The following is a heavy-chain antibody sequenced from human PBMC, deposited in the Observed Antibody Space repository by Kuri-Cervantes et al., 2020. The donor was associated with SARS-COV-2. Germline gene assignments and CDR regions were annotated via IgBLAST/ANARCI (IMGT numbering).Heavy chain of an antibody. V-gene: IGHV3-23*01. CDR2: ISGSAGRT. CDR1: GFSSSDYA. Sequence: GGSLRLSCVASGFSSSDYAMSWVRQTPGKGLEWVSVISGSAGRTYYADSVKGRFTISRDNSKNTLYLQMNSLRAEDTAVYYCAKVGYYDFWSGYSSYYFDYWGQGTLVTVSS. CDR3: AKVGYYDFWSGYSSYYFDY. J-gene: IGHJ4*02. D-gene: IGHD3-3*01.